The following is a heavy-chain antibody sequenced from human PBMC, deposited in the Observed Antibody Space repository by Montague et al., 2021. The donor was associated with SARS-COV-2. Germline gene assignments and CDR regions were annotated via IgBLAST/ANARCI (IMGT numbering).Heavy chain of an antibody. D-gene: IGHD3-10*02. CDR2: IYHSGTT. Sequence: SETLSLTCTVSGFSIGSGYYWGWIRQPPGKGLEWIGSIYHSGTTYNTPSLQRRLTMSIATSTNQFSLRLTSVTAADTAVLFCVREKAGGLHDVLDIWGQGTTVTVSS. V-gene: IGHV4-38-2*02. CDR1: GFSIGSGYY. J-gene: IGHJ3*02. CDR3: VREKAGGLHDVLDI.